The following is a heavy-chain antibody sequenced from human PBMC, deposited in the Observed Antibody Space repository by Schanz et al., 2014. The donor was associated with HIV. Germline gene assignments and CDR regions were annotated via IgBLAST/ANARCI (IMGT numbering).Heavy chain of an antibody. V-gene: IGHV1-69*01. CDR2: IIPIFGTA. Sequence: QVQLVQSGAELKKPGSSVKVSCKASGGTFSKYAISWVRQAPGQGLEWVGGIIPIFGTANYAPKFQGRVTITADESTRTAYMELSGLTSEDTAVYYCARDVGGSGGDWSWYFDLWGRGTLVTVPS. CDR1: GGTFSKYA. D-gene: IGHD2-21*02. J-gene: IGHJ2*01. CDR3: ARDVGGSGGDWSWYFDL.